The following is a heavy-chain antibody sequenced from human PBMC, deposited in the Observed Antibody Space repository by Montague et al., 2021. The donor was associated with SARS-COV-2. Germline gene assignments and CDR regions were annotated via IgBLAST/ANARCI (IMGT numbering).Heavy chain of an antibody. CDR3: ARECGWLSRGSYYFDY. Sequence: SETLSLTCTVSGGSISSNSYCWVWIRQPPGMGLEWIVCIYYSGSTYYNPSLKSRVTISVDTSKNQFSLKLGSVTAADTAVYYCARECGWLSRGSYYFDYWGQGTLVTVSS. CDR2: IYYSGST. D-gene: IGHD3-22*01. V-gene: IGHV4-39*07. J-gene: IGHJ4*02. CDR1: GGSISSNSYC.